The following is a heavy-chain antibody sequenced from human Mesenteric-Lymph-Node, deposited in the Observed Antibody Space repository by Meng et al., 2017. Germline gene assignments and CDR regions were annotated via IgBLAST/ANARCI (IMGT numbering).Heavy chain of an antibody. CDR3: TSDIVVVPAAFHYYYYGMDV. CDR1: GFTFGSSW. Sequence: GESLKISCAASGFTFGSSWMSWVRQAPGKGLEWVSVIYSGGSTYYADSVKGRFTISRDNSKNTLFLQMDSLKTEDTAVYYCTSDIVVVPAAFHYYYYGMDVWGQGTTVTVSS. D-gene: IGHD2-2*01. CDR2: IYSGGST. V-gene: IGHV3-53*01. J-gene: IGHJ6*02.